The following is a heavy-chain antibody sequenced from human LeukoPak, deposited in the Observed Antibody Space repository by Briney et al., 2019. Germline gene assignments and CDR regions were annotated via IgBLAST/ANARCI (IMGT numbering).Heavy chain of an antibody. CDR2: ISGSGGST. CDR3: AKADYDFWSGYFDY. J-gene: IGHJ4*02. CDR1: GFTFSSYA. V-gene: IGHV3-23*01. Sequence: GGSLRLSCAASGFTFSSYAVSWVRQAPGKGLEWVSAISGSGGSTYYADSVKGRFTISRDNSKNTLYLQMNSLRAEDTAVYYCAKADYDFWSGYFDYWGQGTLVTVSS. D-gene: IGHD3-3*01.